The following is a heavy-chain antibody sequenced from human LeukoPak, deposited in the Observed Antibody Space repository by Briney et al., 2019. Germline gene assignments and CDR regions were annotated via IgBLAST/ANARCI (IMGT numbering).Heavy chain of an antibody. Sequence: GGSLRLSCAASGFTLSSYAMSWVRQAPGKGLEWVSGISAGGGTTYYADSVKGRFTISRDNSKNTLYLQMNSLRAEGTALYYCAKGYSSGWSPFDYWGQGTLVSVSS. CDR2: ISAGGGTT. D-gene: IGHD6-19*01. V-gene: IGHV3-23*01. J-gene: IGHJ4*02. CDR3: AKGYSSGWSPFDY. CDR1: GFTLSSYA.